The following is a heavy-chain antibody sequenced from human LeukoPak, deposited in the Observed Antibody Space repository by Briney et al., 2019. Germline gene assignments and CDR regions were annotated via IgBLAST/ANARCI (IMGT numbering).Heavy chain of an antibody. CDR2: ISYDGSDK. J-gene: IGHJ4*02. CDR1: GFTFSNYG. CDR3: ARDGQYTSSWYDFDF. Sequence: GRSLRLSCAASGFTFSNYGMHWVRQAPGKGPEWVAVISYDGSDKHSADSVKGRFTISRDNAKNSLYLQMNSLRAEDTAVYYCARDGQYTSSWYDFDFWGQGTLVTVSS. V-gene: IGHV3-30*03. D-gene: IGHD6-13*01.